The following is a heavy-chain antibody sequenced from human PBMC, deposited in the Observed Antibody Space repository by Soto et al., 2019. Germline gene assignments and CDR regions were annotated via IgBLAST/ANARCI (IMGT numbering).Heavy chain of an antibody. Sequence: EVQLVESGGGLVKPGGSLRLSCAASGFTFSSYSMNWVRQAPGKGLEWVSSISSSSSYIYYADSVKGRFTISRDNAKNSLYLQMNSLRAEDTAGYYCARKMAAAIDAFDIWGQGTMVTVSS. CDR2: ISSSSSYI. D-gene: IGHD6-13*01. CDR1: GFTFSSYS. CDR3: ARKMAAAIDAFDI. J-gene: IGHJ3*02. V-gene: IGHV3-21*01.